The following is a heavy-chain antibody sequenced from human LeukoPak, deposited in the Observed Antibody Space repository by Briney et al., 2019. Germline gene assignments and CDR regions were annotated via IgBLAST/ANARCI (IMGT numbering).Heavy chain of an antibody. D-gene: IGHD3-10*01. V-gene: IGHV1-2*06. CDR2: INPYSGDT. CDR1: GYTFTGYH. CDR3: ARARGSMASVIAYYFDY. Sequence: ASVKVSCKASGYTFTGYHIHWVRQAPGQGLEWMGRINPYSGDTNFAQKFQGRVTMTRDTSISTAYMELSRLRSDDTAVYYCARARGSMASVIAYYFDYWGQGTLVTVSS. J-gene: IGHJ4*02.